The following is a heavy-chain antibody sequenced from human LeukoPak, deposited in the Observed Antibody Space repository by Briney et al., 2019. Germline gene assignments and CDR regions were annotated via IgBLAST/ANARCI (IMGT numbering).Heavy chain of an antibody. V-gene: IGHV4-34*01. CDR1: GGSFSGYY. D-gene: IGHD6-13*01. CDR3: ARRSSWLKGCDY. J-gene: IGHJ4*02. Sequence: SETLSLTCAVYGGSFSGYYWSWIRQPPGKGLEWIGEINHSGSTNYNPSLKSRVTISVDTSKNRFSLKLSSVTAADTAVYYCARRSSWLKGCDYWGQGTLVTVSS. CDR2: INHSGST.